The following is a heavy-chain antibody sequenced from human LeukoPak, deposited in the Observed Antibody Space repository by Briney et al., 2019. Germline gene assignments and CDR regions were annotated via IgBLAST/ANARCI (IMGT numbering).Heavy chain of an antibody. CDR2: IYSGGST. CDR1: GFTFSNYA. Sequence: GGSLRLSCAASGFTFSNYAMGWVRQAPGKGLEWVSVIYSGGSTYYADSVKGRFTISRDNSKNTLYLQMNSLRAEDTAVYYCARDADYAYFDYWGQGTLVTVSS. D-gene: IGHD4/OR15-4a*01. J-gene: IGHJ4*02. V-gene: IGHV3-66*02. CDR3: ARDADYAYFDY.